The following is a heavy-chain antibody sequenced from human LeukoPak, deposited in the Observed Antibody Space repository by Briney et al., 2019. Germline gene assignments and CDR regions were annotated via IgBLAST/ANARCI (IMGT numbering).Heavy chain of an antibody. CDR1: GLRFDNAW. D-gene: IGHD1-1*01. CDR2: IRGKIDGGTT. CDR3: TTMGGNNWFDWYFDL. J-gene: IGHJ2*01. Sequence: GGSLRLSCAVSGLRFDNAWMSWVRQVPGKGLEWVGRIRGKIDGGTTDYAALVKGRFTISRDDSENTLYLHLTSLQIEDAAVYYCTTMGGNNWFDWYFDLWGRGTLVTVYS. V-gene: IGHV3-15*01.